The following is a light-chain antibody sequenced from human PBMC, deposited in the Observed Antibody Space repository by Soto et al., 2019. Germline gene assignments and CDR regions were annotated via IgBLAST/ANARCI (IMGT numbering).Light chain of an antibody. Sequence: QAVVTQPPSASASLGASVTLTCTLSSGYSNYKVDWYQQRPGKGPRFVMRVGTGGIVGSKGDGIPDRFSVLGSGLNRYLTIKNIQEEDESDYHCGADHGSGSNFTYVFGTGTKLT. J-gene: IGLJ1*01. CDR3: GADHGSGSNFTYV. CDR2: VGTGGIVG. V-gene: IGLV9-49*01. CDR1: SGYSNYK.